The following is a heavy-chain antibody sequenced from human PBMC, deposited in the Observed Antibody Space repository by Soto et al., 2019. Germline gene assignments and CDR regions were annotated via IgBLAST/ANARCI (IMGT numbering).Heavy chain of an antibody. CDR3: ARNYYDIGGGFDY. D-gene: IGHD3-22*01. CDR1: GFTVSSNY. Sequence: EVQLVESGGGLIQPGGSLRLSCAASGFTVSSNYMSWVRQAPGKGLEWVSVIYSGGDTYCADSVKGRFTISRDNSKNTLYLQMNSLRAEDTAVYYCARNYYDIGGGFDYWGPGTLVTVSS. CDR2: IYSGGDT. J-gene: IGHJ4*02. V-gene: IGHV3-53*01.